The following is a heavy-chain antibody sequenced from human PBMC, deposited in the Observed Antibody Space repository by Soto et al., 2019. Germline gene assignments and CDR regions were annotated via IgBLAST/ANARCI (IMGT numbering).Heavy chain of an antibody. CDR2: IYPGDSDT. J-gene: IGHJ3*02. CDR1: GYSFTSYW. Sequence: GESLKISCKGSGYSFTSYWIDWVRQMPGKGLEWVGIIYPGDSDTRYSPSFQGQVTISADKSISTAYLQWSSLKASDTAMYYCASKRSIAARVGAFDIWGQGTMVTVSS. CDR3: ASKRSIAARVGAFDI. D-gene: IGHD6-6*01. V-gene: IGHV5-51*01.